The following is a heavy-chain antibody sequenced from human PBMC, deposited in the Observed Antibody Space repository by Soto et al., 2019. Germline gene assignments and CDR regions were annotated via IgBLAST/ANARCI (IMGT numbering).Heavy chain of an antibody. D-gene: IGHD3-3*01. J-gene: IGHJ6*02. CDR1: GYTFTSYD. CDR2: MNPNSGNT. CDR3: TRRYEPYYYYGMDV. Sequence: QVQLVQSGAEVKKPGASVKVSCKASGYTFTSYDINWVRQATGQGLEWMGWMNPNSGNTGYAQKCQGRVTMTRNTSKSTAYMELSSLRSEDTAVYYCTRRYEPYYYYGMDVWGQGTTGTVSS. V-gene: IGHV1-8*01.